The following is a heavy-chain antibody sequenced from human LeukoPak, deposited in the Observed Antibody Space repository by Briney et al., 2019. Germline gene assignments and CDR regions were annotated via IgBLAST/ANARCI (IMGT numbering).Heavy chain of an antibody. J-gene: IGHJ4*02. V-gene: IGHV3-23*01. CDR1: GFSFSSYA. CDR3: APRGAARNFDY. D-gene: IGHD6-6*01. CDR2: ISAGGAVT. Sequence: GGSLRLSCAASGFSFSSYAMSWVRQAPGKGLEWVAAISAGGAVTVYADSVKGRFTISRDNSKNTLYLRMNSLRAEDTAVYYCAPRGAARNFDYWGQGTLVTVSS.